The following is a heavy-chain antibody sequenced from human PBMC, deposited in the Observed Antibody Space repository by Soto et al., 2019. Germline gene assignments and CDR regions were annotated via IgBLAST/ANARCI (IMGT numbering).Heavy chain of an antibody. CDR1: GFTFSSYG. J-gene: IGHJ6*03. Sequence: QVQLVESGGGVVQPGTSLRLSCAASGFTFSSYGLHWVRQAPGKGLEWVAVLSYDGSNEFYGDSVKGRFTISRDNSKNTLYLQMNSLRAEYTAVYYCAKWFGEADYYYVYMDVWGKGTTVTVSS. CDR3: AKWFGEADYYYVYMDV. V-gene: IGHV3-33*05. D-gene: IGHD3-10*01. CDR2: LSYDGSNE.